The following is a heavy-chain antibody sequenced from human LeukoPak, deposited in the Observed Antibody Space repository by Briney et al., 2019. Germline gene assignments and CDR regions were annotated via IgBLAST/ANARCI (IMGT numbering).Heavy chain of an antibody. J-gene: IGHJ4*02. Sequence: GASVKVSCKASGYTFTSYDINWVRQATGQGLEWMGWMNPNSGNTGYAQKFQGRVTITRNTSISTPYMELSSLRSEDTAVYYCAREHSSSSGFDYWGQGTLVTVSS. CDR2: MNPNSGNT. CDR1: GYTFTSYD. D-gene: IGHD6-6*01. V-gene: IGHV1-8*03. CDR3: AREHSSSSGFDY.